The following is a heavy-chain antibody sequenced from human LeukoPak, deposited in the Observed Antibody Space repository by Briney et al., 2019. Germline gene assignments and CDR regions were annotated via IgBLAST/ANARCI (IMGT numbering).Heavy chain of an antibody. J-gene: IGHJ5*02. D-gene: IGHD2-2*01. Sequence: QTLSLTCAISGDSVSSNSVTWNWIRQSPSRGLEWLGRTYYRSTWYNDYAVSVRGRITVNPDTSKNQFSLHLNSVTPEDTAVYYCARRLTQYDCFDPWGQGILVTVSS. CDR1: GDSVSSNSVT. CDR3: ARRLTQYDCFDP. CDR2: TYYRSTWYN. V-gene: IGHV6-1*01.